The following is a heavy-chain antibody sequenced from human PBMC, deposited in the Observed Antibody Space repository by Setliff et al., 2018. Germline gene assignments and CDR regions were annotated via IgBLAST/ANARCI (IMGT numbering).Heavy chain of an antibody. CDR3: ARIRLCGGRVICPPGRYVDV. CDR2: IYIDGSA. D-gene: IGHD2-15*01. J-gene: IGHJ6*03. V-gene: IGHV4-4*07. Sequence: PSETLSLTCTVSGGSISSYYWSWIRQPAGKGLEWIGHIYIDGSANYNPSLKSRVTISRDDSKNSLYLQMNGLKTEDRAVYYCARIRLCGGRVICPPGRYVDVWGKGTTVTVSS. CDR1: GGSISSYY.